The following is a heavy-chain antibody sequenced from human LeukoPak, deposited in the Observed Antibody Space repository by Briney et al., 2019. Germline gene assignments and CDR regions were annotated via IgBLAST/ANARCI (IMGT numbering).Heavy chain of an antibody. J-gene: IGHJ4*02. Sequence: GGSLRLSCAASGFTFSDYSMNCVRQAPGKGLEWISYIGISSGNTKYADSVKGRFTISGDNAKNSPYLQMNSLRVEDTAVYYCARDHNYAFDNWGQGTLVTVSS. CDR3: ARDHNYAFDN. D-gene: IGHD1-1*01. CDR2: IGISSGNT. CDR1: GFTFSDYS. V-gene: IGHV3-48*04.